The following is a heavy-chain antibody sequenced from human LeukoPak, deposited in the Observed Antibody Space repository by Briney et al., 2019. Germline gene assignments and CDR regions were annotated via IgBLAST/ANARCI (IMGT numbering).Heavy chain of an antibody. J-gene: IGHJ4*02. CDR1: GFTFSGYP. CDR2: ISYDGSNK. CDR3: ASQTTVTTDPMGY. Sequence: GKSLRLSCAASGFTFSGYPIHWVRQAPGKGLEWVAVISYDGSNKYYADSVKGRFTISRDNSKNTLYLQMNSLRAEDTAVYYCASQTTVTTDPMGYWGQGTLVTVSS. V-gene: IGHV3-30-3*01. D-gene: IGHD4-11*01.